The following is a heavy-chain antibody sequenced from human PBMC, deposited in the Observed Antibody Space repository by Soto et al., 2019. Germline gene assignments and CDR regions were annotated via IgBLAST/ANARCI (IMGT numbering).Heavy chain of an antibody. D-gene: IGHD5-18*01. CDR2: IKSKTDGGTT. V-gene: IGHV3-15*01. Sequence: PGGSLRLSCAASGFTFSNAWMSWVRQAPGKGLEWVGRIKSKTDGGTTDYAAPVKGRFTISRDDSKNTLYLQMNSLKTEDTAVYYCTTDVDTSMAPYYYYYMDVWGKGTTVTVSS. CDR1: GFTFSNAW. CDR3: TTDVDTSMAPYYYYYMDV. J-gene: IGHJ6*03.